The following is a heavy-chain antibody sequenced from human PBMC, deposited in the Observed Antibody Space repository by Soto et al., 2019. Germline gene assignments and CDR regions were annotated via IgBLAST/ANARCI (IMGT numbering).Heavy chain of an antibody. CDR3: ARVMVRGVSYGMDV. Sequence: WASVKVSCKASGYTFTGYYMHWVRQAPGQGLEWMGWINPNSGGTNYAQKFQGRVTMTRDTSISTAYMELSRLRSDDTAVYYCARVMVRGVSYGMDVWGQGTTVTVSS. CDR1: GYTFTGYY. V-gene: IGHV1-2*02. J-gene: IGHJ6*02. D-gene: IGHD3-10*01. CDR2: INPNSGGT.